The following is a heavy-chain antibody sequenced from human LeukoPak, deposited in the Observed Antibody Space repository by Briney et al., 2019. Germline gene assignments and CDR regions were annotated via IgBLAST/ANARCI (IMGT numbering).Heavy chain of an antibody. Sequence: GGSLRLSCAASGFTFSNFAMTWVRHPPGKGLEWVSTISGPSDSRLYADSVKGRFTIARDNSKNTLYLQMNSLRDEDTAIYYCAKQGPFLTYSEWLWDHWGQGALVSVSS. V-gene: IGHV3-23*01. CDR3: AKQGPFLTYSEWLWDH. J-gene: IGHJ4*02. CDR2: ISGPSDSR. D-gene: IGHD3-9*01. CDR1: GFTFSNFA.